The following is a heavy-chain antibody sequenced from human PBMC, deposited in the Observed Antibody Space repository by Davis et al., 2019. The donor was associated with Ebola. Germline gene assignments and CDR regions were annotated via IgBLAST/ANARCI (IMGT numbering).Heavy chain of an antibody. Sequence: SETLSLTCGVSGGSVTGYFWSWIRQSPGKGLEGSGEVNHRGTTNYNPSLESRVTISLDTSKNQFSLRLTSVTAADTAVYYCTRDLRVGASDIFDYWGQGTLVTVSS. D-gene: IGHD1-26*01. CDR2: VNHRGTT. J-gene: IGHJ4*02. V-gene: IGHV4-34*01. CDR1: GGSVTGYF. CDR3: TRDLRVGASDIFDY.